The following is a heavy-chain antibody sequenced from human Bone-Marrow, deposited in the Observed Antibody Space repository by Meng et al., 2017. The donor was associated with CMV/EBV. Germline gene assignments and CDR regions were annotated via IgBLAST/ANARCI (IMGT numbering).Heavy chain of an antibody. D-gene: IGHD6-19*01. CDR3: AGGGEWLEWGDFDY. CDR1: GSTFTGYN. Sequence: GGVAKRPGAQRRVSRKPPGSTFTGYNSHGGRQAPEKGLGWVGGINPTGGGKNYAQKFQGRVTMTREPSIRTAYMGLGRRRSDDTAVYSWAGGGEWLEWGDFDYWGQGTLVTVSS. CDR2: INPTGGGK. J-gene: IGHJ4*02. V-gene: IGHV1-2*02.